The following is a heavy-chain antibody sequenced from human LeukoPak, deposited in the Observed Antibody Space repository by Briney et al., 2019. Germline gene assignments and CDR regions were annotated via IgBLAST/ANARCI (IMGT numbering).Heavy chain of an antibody. V-gene: IGHV1-2*02. CDR3: ARDRNGDGFAHLDY. Sequence: ASVKVSCKASGFTFTTYAIHWARQAPGQGLEWMGWIIPSGGTNYPQKFQGRVAITWDTSTTTAYMDLSRLTSDDTAVYYCARDRNGDGFAHLDYWGQGALVTVSS. CDR1: GFTFTTYA. D-gene: IGHD5-24*01. CDR2: IIPSGGT. J-gene: IGHJ4*02.